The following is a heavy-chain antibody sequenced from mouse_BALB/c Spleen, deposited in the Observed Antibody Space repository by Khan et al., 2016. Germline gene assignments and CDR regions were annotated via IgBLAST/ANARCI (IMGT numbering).Heavy chain of an antibody. J-gene: IGHJ2*01. CDR1: GFPITSGYY. CDR2: ITHSGET. CDR3: AGDRRVTTALDY. V-gene: IGHV12-3*02. D-gene: IGHD1-2*01. Sequence: VQLQESGPGLVKPSQSLFLACSITGFPITSGYYWIWIRQSPGKPLEWMGYITHSGETFYNPSLQSPISITRETSKNQFFLQLNSVTTEDTAMYYCAGDRRVTTALDYWGQGTTLTVSS.